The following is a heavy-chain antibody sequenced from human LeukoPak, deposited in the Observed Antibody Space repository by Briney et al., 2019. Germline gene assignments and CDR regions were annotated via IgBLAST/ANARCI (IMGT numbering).Heavy chain of an antibody. CDR1: GYTFTVYY. CDR3: ARFSPGGVEAGFDY. Sequence: GASVKVSCTASGYTFTVYYMHWVRQAPGQGLEWMGWINAGNGNTKYSQKFQGRVTITRDTSASTAYMELSSLRSEDTAVYYCARFSPGGVEAGFDYWGQGTLVTVSS. J-gene: IGHJ4*02. D-gene: IGHD2-15*01. CDR2: INAGNGNT. V-gene: IGHV1-3*01.